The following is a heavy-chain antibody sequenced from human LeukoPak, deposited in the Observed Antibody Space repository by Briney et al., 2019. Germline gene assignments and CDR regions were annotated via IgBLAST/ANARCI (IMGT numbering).Heavy chain of an antibody. J-gene: IGHJ4*02. Sequence: SETLSLTCAVYGGSFSGYYWSWIRQPPGKGLEWIGEINHSGSTNYNPSLKSRVTISVGTSKNQFSLKLSSVTAADTAVYYCARLTAYYDFWSGYRLFDYWGQGTLVTVSS. CDR1: GGSFSGYY. V-gene: IGHV4-34*01. CDR3: ARLTAYYDFWSGYRLFDY. D-gene: IGHD3-3*01. CDR2: INHSGST.